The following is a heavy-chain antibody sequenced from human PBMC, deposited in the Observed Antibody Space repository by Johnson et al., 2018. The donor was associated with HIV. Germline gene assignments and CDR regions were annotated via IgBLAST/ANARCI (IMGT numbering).Heavy chain of an antibody. CDR3: ARGGTYKWTPDRIGRAFDI. D-gene: IGHD1-20*01. Sequence: VQLVESGGGVVQPGGSLRLSCAASEFTFSSYWMHWVRQAPGKGLVWVSRIKSDGNNTTYAGSVKGRFTISRDNAKNTLYLQMNSLRAGDTGVYYWARGGTYKWTPDRIGRAFDIWGQGTTVTVSS. J-gene: IGHJ3*02. CDR1: EFTFSSYW. V-gene: IGHV3-74*02. CDR2: IKSDGNNT.